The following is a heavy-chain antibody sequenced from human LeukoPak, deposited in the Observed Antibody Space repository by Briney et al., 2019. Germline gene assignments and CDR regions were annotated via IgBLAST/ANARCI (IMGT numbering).Heavy chain of an antibody. CDR2: ISSDGNNT. Sequence: GGSLRLSCAVSGFTFSSGYMHRVRQPPGKGPVWVSRISSDGNNTIYADSVKGRFTISRDDARNTLYLQMNSLRDADTAVYYCARYTGGGVYWGQGTLVTVSS. CDR1: GFTFSSGY. V-gene: IGHV3-74*01. J-gene: IGHJ4*02. D-gene: IGHD2-2*02. CDR3: ARYTGGGVY.